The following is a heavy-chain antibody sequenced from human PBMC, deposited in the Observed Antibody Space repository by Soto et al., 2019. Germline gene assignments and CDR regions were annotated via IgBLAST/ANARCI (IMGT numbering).Heavy chain of an antibody. CDR3: ARHHGPTTSENWFDP. V-gene: IGHV1-18*01. CDR2: ISTYSGDT. Sequence: QVHLVQSGVEVKTPGASVKVSCQASGYTFFTYDISWVRQAPGQGLEWMGWISTYSGDTKYAQKFQGRVTMTTDTYTTTAYLELRSLRSDDTAVYYCARHHGPTTSENWFDPWGQGTLVTFSS. D-gene: IGHD5-12*01. J-gene: IGHJ5*02. CDR1: GYTFFTYD.